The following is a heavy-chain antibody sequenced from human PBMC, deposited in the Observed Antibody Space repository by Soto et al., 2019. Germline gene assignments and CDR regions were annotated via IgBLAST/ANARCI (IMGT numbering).Heavy chain of an antibody. D-gene: IGHD5-12*01. J-gene: IGHJ4*02. V-gene: IGHV1-3*05. CDR3: ARVSGYYLPDY. Sequence: QVQLVQSGAEEKKPGASVKVSCKASGYTFTNYATHWVRQAPGQRLEWMGWINDGNGNTKYSQKFQGRVNITRDTYASTAYMGLSSLRSEDTAVYYCARVSGYYLPDYWGQGTLVTVSS. CDR1: GYTFTNYA. CDR2: INDGNGNT.